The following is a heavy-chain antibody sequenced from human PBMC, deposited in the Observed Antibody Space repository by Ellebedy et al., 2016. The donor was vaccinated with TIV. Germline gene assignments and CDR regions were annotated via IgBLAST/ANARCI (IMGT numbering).Heavy chain of an antibody. CDR3: RQGHYADY. CDR2: ISGDGGST. J-gene: IGHJ4*02. CDR1: GFTFRNFF. V-gene: IGHV3-23*01. Sequence: GESLKISXATSGFTFRNFFMSWVRQTPGKGLEWVSTISGDGGSTYFADSVKGRFTISGDNSKNTMYLQMNSLRADDTAVYYCRQGHYADYWGQGTLVTVSS.